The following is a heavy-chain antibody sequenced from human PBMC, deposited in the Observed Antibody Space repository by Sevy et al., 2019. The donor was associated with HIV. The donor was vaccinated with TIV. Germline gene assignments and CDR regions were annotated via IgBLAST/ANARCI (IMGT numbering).Heavy chain of an antibody. CDR1: GGTFSSYA. J-gene: IGHJ3*02. Sequence: ASVKVSCKASGGTFSSYAISWVRQAPGQGLEWMGGIIPIFGTANYAQKFQGRVTITADKSTSTAYMELSSLRSEDTAVDYGAGGVGWLDAFDIWGQGTMVTVSS. CDR3: AGGVGWLDAFDI. V-gene: IGHV1-69*06. CDR2: IIPIFGTA. D-gene: IGHD1-26*01.